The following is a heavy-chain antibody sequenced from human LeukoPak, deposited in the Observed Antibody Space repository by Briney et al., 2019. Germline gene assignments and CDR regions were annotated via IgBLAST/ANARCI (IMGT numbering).Heavy chain of an antibody. CDR1: GFTFSSYA. J-gene: IGHJ4*02. CDR2: ISGSGGST. Sequence: PGGFLRLSCAASGFTFSSYAMSWVRQAPGKGLEWVSAISGSGGSTYYADSVKGRFTISRDNSKNTLYLQMNSLRAEDTAVYYCAKFKRKWPEFDYWGQGTLVTVSS. D-gene: IGHD5-12*01. CDR3: AKFKRKWPEFDY. V-gene: IGHV3-23*01.